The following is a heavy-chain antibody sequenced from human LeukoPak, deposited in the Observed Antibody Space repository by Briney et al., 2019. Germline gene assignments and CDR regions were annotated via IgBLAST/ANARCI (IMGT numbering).Heavy chain of an antibody. CDR3: VRYGV. CDR1: GFNFSSFY. V-gene: IGHV3-7*01. CDR2: IKQDGSEK. J-gene: IGHJ4*02. D-gene: IGHD3-10*01. Sequence: GGSLRLSCAASGFNFSSFYMSWVRQGPGKGLEWVANIKQDGSEKYYVDSVKGRFTVSRDNAKNSLYLQMNSLRAEDTAVYYCVRYGVWGQGTLVTASS.